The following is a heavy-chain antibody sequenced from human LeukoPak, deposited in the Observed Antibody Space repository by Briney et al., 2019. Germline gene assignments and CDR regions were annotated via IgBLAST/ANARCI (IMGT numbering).Heavy chain of an antibody. CDR2: ISSSGSTI. D-gene: IGHD1-20*01. CDR3: ARRRYNWNAIDY. J-gene: IGHJ4*02. Sequence: GGSLRLSCAASGFTFSSYAMSWIRQAPGKGLEWVSYISSSGSTIYYADSVKGRFTISRDNAKNSLYLQMNSLRAEDTAVYFCARRRYNWNAIDYWGQGTLVTVSS. V-gene: IGHV3-11*01. CDR1: GFTFSSYA.